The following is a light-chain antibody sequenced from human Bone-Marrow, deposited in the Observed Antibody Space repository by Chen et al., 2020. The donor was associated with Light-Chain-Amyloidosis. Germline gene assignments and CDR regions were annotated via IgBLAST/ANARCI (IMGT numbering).Light chain of an antibody. CDR3: QVWDRSSDRPV. J-gene: IGLJ3*02. CDR2: DDR. CDR1: NIGSTS. V-gene: IGLV3-21*03. Sequence: SSWLTQPSSVSVAPGTTATIACGGNNIGSTSVHWYQQTPGQAPLLVVYDDRDRPSGIPERLSGSNSGNTAPLTISRVEAGDEADYYCQVWDRSSDRPVCGGGTKLTVL.